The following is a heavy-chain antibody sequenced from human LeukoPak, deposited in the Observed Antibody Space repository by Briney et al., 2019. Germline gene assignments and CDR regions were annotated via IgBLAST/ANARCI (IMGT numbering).Heavy chain of an antibody. Sequence: ASVKVSCKASGYTFTSYDTNWVRQAPGQGLEWMGWMNPNTANTGYAQKFQGRVTITRNTSISTSHMELNSLRSEDTAVYYCARGEYSGSYYYFAYWGQGTLVTVSS. CDR2: MNPNTANT. D-gene: IGHD1-26*01. J-gene: IGHJ4*02. CDR3: ARGEYSGSYYYFAY. CDR1: GYTFTSYD. V-gene: IGHV1-8*01.